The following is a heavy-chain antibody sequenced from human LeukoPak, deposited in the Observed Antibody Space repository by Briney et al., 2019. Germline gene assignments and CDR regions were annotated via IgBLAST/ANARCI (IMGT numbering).Heavy chain of an antibody. Sequence: ASVKVSCKASGYTFSGYYMHWVRQAPGQGLEWMVWINPDSGDTIYAQKFLGRVTMTRTTAISTAYMELTRLTSDDTAVYYCARGEDYVYFDAWGQGILVTVSS. CDR2: INPDSGDT. J-gene: IGHJ4*02. CDR3: ARGEDYVYFDA. V-gene: IGHV1-2*02. D-gene: IGHD4-17*01. CDR1: GYTFSGYY.